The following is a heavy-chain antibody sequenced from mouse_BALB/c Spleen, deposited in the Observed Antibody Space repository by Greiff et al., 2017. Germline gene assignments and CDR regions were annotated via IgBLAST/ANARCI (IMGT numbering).Heavy chain of an antibody. J-gene: IGHJ4*01. CDR3: GRHDGYYYAMDY. CDR1: GYAFSSYW. Sequence: VQLQQSGAELVRPGSSVKISCKASGYAFSSYWMNWVKQRPGQGLEWIGQIYPGDGDTNYNGKFKGKATLTADKSSSTAYMQLSSLTSEDSAVYFCGRHDGYYYAMDYWGQGTSVTVSS. CDR2: IYPGDGDT. D-gene: IGHD2-3*01. V-gene: IGHV1-80*01.